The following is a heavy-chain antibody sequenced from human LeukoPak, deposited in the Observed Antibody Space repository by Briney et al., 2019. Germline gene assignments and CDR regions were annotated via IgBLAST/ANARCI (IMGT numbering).Heavy chain of an antibody. D-gene: IGHD4-23*01. V-gene: IGHV3-48*02. CDR2: ISPSSSTI. Sequence: PGGSLRLSCAASGFTFSSHGMVWVRQAQGKGLEWVSYISPSSSTIYYANSMKGRFTISRDNAKNSLYLQLSSLGDEDTAVYYCASVRGPTVLTMYFDYWGQGTLVTVSS. J-gene: IGHJ4*02. CDR3: ASVRGPTVLTMYFDY. CDR1: GFTFSSHG.